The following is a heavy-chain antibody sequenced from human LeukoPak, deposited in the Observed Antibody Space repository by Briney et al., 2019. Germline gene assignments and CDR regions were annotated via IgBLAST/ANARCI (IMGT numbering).Heavy chain of an antibody. Sequence: AGSLTLSCAASGFTFTDYYMTWIRQAQGQGLEWVSSTSSTTSSIFYAASVKGRFTLSRDNAKNSLYLQMNSLRAEDTALYSCARLVFWAYDVWGQGTMVSVS. D-gene: IGHD5/OR15-5a*01. J-gene: IGHJ3*01. CDR1: GFTFTDYY. V-gene: IGHV3-11*01. CDR2: TSSTTSSI. CDR3: ARLVFWAYDV.